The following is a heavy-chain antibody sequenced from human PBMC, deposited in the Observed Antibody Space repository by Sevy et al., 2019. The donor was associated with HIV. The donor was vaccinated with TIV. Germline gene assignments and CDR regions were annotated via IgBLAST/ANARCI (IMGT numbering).Heavy chain of an antibody. D-gene: IGHD1-26*01. CDR1: GFTFSSYA. J-gene: IGHJ4*02. V-gene: IGHV3-23*01. CDR3: AKNRVRSYPDY. Sequence: GGSLRLSCTASGFTFSSYAMSWVRQAPGKGLEWVSTISGSGGNRYYADSLKGRFTISRDNSRNTVLLQMTNLRAEDTAVYYCAKNRVRSYPDYWGQGTLVTVSS. CDR2: ISGSGGNR.